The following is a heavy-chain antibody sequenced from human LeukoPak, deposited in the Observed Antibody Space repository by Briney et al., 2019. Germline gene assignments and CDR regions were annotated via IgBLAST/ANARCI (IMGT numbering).Heavy chain of an antibody. V-gene: IGHV1-46*01. J-gene: IGHJ4*02. CDR1: GYTFTSYY. D-gene: IGHD3-3*01. Sequence: ASVKVSCKASGYTFTSYYMHWVRQAPGQGLEWMGIINPSGGSTSYAQKFQGRVTMTRDMSTSTVYMELSSLRSEDTAVYYCAREIYDFWSGYFVRFDYWGQGTLATVSS. CDR3: AREIYDFWSGYFVRFDY. CDR2: INPSGGST.